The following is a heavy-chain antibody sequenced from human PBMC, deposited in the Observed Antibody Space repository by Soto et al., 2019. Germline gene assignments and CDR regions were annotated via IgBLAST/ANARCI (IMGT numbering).Heavy chain of an antibody. CDR2: VHSTGRA. CDR3: ARDGDGRMTTNPYYYTGMDV. Sequence: SETLSLTCTVSGGSITSGGYFWDGIRQPPGKGLEWIGTVHSTGRANYNASLKSRVSISLDTSNYQFSLKLSSVTAADTAVYYCARDGDGRMTTNPYYYTGMDVWGPGTTVTVSS. CDR1: GGSITSGGYF. V-gene: IGHV4-39*07. D-gene: IGHD3-3*01. J-gene: IGHJ6*02.